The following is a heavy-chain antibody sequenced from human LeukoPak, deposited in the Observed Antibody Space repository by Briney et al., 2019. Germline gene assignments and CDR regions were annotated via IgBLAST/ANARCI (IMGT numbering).Heavy chain of an antibody. V-gene: IGHV1-58*02. CDR3: ATDDQQSIM. CDR2: IVVGSGNT. Sequence: SVKVSCKASEFTFPNSAIQWVRQARGQRLDWIGWIVVGSGNTDYAQNLQDRVTITRDMSTSTAYMELSSLRSEDTAVYYCATDDQQSIMWGQGTLVTVSS. J-gene: IGHJ4*02. CDR1: EFTFPNSA. D-gene: IGHD2-2*01.